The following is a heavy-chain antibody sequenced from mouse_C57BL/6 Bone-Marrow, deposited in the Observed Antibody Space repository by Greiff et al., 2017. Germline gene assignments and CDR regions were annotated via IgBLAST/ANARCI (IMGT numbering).Heavy chain of an antibody. J-gene: IGHJ3*01. D-gene: IGHD2-2*01. V-gene: IGHV1-81*01. CDR2: IYPRSGNT. CDR1: GYTFTSYG. CDR3: ARSRWLPYAY. Sequence: VQLQQSGAELARPGASVKLSCKASGYTFTSYGISWVKQRTGQGLEWIGEIYPRSGNTYYNEKFKGKATLTADKSYSTAYMELRSLTSEDSAVYFCARSRWLPYAYWGQGTLVTVSA.